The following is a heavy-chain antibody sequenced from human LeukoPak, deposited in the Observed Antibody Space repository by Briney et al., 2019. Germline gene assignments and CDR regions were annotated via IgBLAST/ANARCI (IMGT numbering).Heavy chain of an antibody. CDR2: SHRGGST. Sequence: SGTLSLTCAVSGDSINSREWWTWVRQPPGKGLEWIGESHRGGSTNYNPSLKSRVTILIDKSKNQFSLELTSVSAADTAMYYCATRIRSSPLWGQGTLVTVSS. D-gene: IGHD2/OR15-2a*01. CDR3: ATRIRSSPL. CDR1: GDSINSREW. J-gene: IGHJ1*01. V-gene: IGHV4-4*02.